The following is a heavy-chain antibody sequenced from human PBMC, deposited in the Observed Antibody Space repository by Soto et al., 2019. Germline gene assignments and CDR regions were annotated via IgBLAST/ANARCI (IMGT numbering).Heavy chain of an antibody. CDR1: GGSISSGGYS. CDR2: IYYSGST. Sequence: QGQLQESGPGLLKPSQTLSLTCTVSGGSISSGGYSWSWIRQHPRKGLGRIGYIYYSGSTYYNPCLKSRVTILVDTSKSQFSLKLSSVTAADTAVYYCASENGSGSYRPSFDYWGQGTLVTVSS. V-gene: IGHV4-31*03. J-gene: IGHJ4*02. D-gene: IGHD3-10*01. CDR3: ASENGSGSYRPSFDY.